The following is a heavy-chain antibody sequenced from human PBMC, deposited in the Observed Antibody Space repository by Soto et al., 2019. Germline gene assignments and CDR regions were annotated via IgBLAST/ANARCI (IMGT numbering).Heavy chain of an antibody. CDR2: IWYDGSNK. Sequence: QVQLVESGGGVVQPGRSLRLSCAASGFTFSSYGMHWVRQAPVKGLEWVAVIWYDGSNKYHADSVKGRFKISRDNSKNTLYLQMHSLRAEDTAVYYCARVPDDWLTLDYLVQGTLVTVSS. V-gene: IGHV3-33*01. D-gene: IGHD3-9*01. J-gene: IGHJ4*02. CDR1: GFTFSSYG. CDR3: ARVPDDWLTLDY.